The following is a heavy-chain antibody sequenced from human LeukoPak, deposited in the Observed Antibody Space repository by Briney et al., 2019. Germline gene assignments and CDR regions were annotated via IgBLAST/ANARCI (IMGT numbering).Heavy chain of an antibody. CDR3: ARRYCSGSSCYLFDY. CDR1: GYSFTNYW. J-gene: IGHJ4*02. CDR2: IHPRDSDT. Sequence: KSGESLQISCQGSGYSFTNYWIGWVRQLPGKGLEWMGIIHPRDSDTRYSPSFQGQVTISADKSISTAYLQWSSLKASDTAMYYCARRYCSGSSCYLFDYWGQGTLVTVSS. D-gene: IGHD2-15*01. V-gene: IGHV5-51*01.